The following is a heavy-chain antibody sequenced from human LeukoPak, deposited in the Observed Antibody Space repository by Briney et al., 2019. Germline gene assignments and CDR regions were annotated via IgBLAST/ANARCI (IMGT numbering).Heavy chain of an antibody. D-gene: IGHD2/OR15-2a*01. CDR2: INHSGST. Sequence: SETLSLTCAVYGGSFSGYYWSWIRQPPGKGLEWIGEINHSGSTNYNPCLKSRVTISVETSKNQFALKLSSVTAADTAVYYCARGIIDGGDGYFDYWGQGTLVTVSS. CDR1: GGSFSGYY. J-gene: IGHJ4*02. V-gene: IGHV4-34*01. CDR3: ARGIIDGGDGYFDY.